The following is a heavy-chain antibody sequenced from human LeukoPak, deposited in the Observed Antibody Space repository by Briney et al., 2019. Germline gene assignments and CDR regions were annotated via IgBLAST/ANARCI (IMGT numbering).Heavy chain of an antibody. CDR1: GGTFSSYA. J-gene: IGHJ4*02. Sequence: ASVKVSCKASGGTFSSYAISWVRQAPGQGLEWMGGIIPIFGTANYAQKFQGRVTITADVSTSTAYMELSSLRSEDTAVYYCARVDYGGNSFDYWGQGTLVTVSS. CDR2: IIPIFGTA. CDR3: ARVDYGGNSFDY. D-gene: IGHD4-23*01. V-gene: IGHV1-69*13.